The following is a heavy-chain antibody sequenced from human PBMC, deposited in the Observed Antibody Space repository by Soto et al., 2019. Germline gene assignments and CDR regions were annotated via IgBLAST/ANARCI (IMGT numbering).Heavy chain of an antibody. CDR3: ARPYGGKIGDAPDL. Sequence: EVQLVESGGGLVKPGGSLRLSCAASGFTFTRYSMNWVRQAPGKGLEWVSTISDAAASAYYVDSVKGRFTISRDNSKRTLYLQMNSLRAEGSAMYYCARPYGGKIGDAPDLWGQGTMVTVSS. CDR2: ISDAAASA. J-gene: IGHJ3*01. D-gene: IGHD3-16*01. CDR1: GFTFTRYS. V-gene: IGHV3-23*04.